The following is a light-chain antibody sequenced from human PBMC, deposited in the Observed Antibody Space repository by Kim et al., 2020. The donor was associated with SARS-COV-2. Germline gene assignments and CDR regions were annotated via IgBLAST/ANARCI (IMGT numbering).Light chain of an antibody. CDR1: DIGGKH. V-gene: IGLV3-9*01. Sequence: SVALGQPAKMSCAGKDIGGKHAHWYQQRPGQAPVTVIYRNNNLPSGIPERFSGSKSGNAATLSISRVQDVDEAVYFCQVWDSNTVIFGGGTQLTVL. CDR2: RNN. CDR3: QVWDSNTVI. J-gene: IGLJ2*01.